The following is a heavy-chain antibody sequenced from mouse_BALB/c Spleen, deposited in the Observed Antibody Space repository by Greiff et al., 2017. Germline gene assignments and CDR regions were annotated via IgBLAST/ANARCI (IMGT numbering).Heavy chain of an antibody. CDR3: ARETELGRFAY. CDR2: IWAGGST. J-gene: IGHJ3*01. CDR1: GLSLTSYG. D-gene: IGHD4-1*01. V-gene: IGHV2-9*02. Sequence: VQGVESGPGLVAPSQSLSITCTVSGLSLTSYGVHWVRQPPGKGLEWLGVIWAGGSTNYNSALMSRLSISKDNSKSQVFLKMNSLQTDDTAMYYCARETELGRFAYWGQGTLVTVAA.